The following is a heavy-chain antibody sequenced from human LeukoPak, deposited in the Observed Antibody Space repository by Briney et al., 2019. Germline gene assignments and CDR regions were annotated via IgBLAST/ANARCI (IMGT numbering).Heavy chain of an antibody. CDR2: INHSGST. V-gene: IGHV4-34*01. J-gene: IGHJ4*02. D-gene: IGHD4-11*01. Sequence: PPETLSLTCAVYGGSFSGYYWSWIRQPPGEGLEWIGEINHSGSTNYNPSLKSRVTISVDTSKNQFSLKLSSVTTADTAVYYCARLYSNYWRGVFDYWGQGTLVTVSS. CDR1: GGSFSGYY. CDR3: ARLYSNYWRGVFDY.